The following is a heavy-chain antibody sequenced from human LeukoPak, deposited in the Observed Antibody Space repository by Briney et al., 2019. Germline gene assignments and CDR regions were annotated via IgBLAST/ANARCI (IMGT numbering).Heavy chain of an antibody. D-gene: IGHD1-1*01. V-gene: IGHV4-34*01. Sequence: PSETLSLTCAVYGGSFSGYYWSWIRQPPGKGLEWIGEINHSGSTNYNPSLRSRVTISVDTSKNQFSLKLSSVTAADTAVYYCTRGGTGTPNSKPYYYYFYGMDVWGQGTTVTVSS. CDR1: GGSFSGYY. J-gene: IGHJ6*02. CDR3: TRGGTGTPNSKPYYYYFYGMDV. CDR2: INHSGST.